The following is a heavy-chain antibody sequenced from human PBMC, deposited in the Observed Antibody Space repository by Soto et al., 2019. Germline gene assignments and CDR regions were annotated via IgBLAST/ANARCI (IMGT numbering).Heavy chain of an antibody. V-gene: IGHV4-59*01. CDR3: ARERYYGMDV. J-gene: IGHJ6*02. CDR1: GGSISSYY. CDR2: IYYSGST. Sequence: TLSLTCTVSGGSISSYYWSWIRQPPGKGLEWIGYIYYSGSTNYNPSLKSRVTISVDTSKNQFSLKLSSVTAADTAVYYCARERYYGMDVWGQGTTVTVSS.